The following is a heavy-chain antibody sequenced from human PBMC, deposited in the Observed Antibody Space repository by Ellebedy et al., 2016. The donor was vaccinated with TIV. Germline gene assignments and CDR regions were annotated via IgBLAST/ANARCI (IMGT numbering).Heavy chain of an antibody. CDR2: INTGNGNT. CDR3: ARNWNGLGA. D-gene: IGHD1-1*01. V-gene: IGHV1-3*04. CDR1: GYTFTSNS. Sequence: AASVKVSCKASGYTFTSNSMYWVRQAPGQGLEWMGWINTGNGNTKYSQKFQDRVTITRDTSARTAYMELSSLTSEDTAVYYCARNWNGLGAWGQGTLVTVSS. J-gene: IGHJ5*02.